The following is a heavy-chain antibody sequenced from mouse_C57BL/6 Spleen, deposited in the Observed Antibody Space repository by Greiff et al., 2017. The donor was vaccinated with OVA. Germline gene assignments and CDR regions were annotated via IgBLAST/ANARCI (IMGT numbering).Heavy chain of an antibody. CDR3: AQTYYYGSRKAWFAY. D-gene: IGHD1-1*01. Sequence: QVTLKECGPGILQPSQTLSLTCSFSGFSLSTSNMGIGWIRPPSGKGLEWLAHIWWNDDKYYNPFLKSRLTISKDTSNNPVFLKITSVDTADTATYDCAQTYYYGSRKAWFAYWGQGTLVTVSA. V-gene: IGHV8-5*01. J-gene: IGHJ3*01. CDR1: GFSLSTSNMG. CDR2: IWWNDDK.